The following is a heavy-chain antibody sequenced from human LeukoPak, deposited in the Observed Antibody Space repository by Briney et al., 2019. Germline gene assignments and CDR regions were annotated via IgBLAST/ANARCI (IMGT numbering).Heavy chain of an antibody. CDR3: ARGGMGFKN. Sequence: SETLSLTCTVSGGSISSYYWSWIRQPPGKGLEWIGYIYYSGSTYYNPSLKSRVTISVDTSKNQFSLKLSSVTAADTAVYYCARGGMGFKNWGQGTLVTVSS. J-gene: IGHJ4*02. CDR2: IYYSGST. CDR1: GGSISSYY. V-gene: IGHV4-59*01. D-gene: IGHD3-10*01.